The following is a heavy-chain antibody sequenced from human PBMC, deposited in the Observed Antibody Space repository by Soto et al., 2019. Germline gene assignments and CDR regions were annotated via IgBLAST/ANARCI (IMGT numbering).Heavy chain of an antibody. CDR3: AREQGVPAYYYYGMDV. CDR2: IWYDGSNK. D-gene: IGHD2-2*01. V-gene: IGHV3-33*01. Sequence: LRLSCAASGFTXXIYXXHWVXQAPXXGLEWVAVIWYDGSNKYYADSVKGRFTIYRDNSKNTLYLQMNSLRAEDTAVYYCAREQGVPAYYYYGMDVWGQGTTVTVS. CDR1: GFTXXIYX. J-gene: IGHJ6*02.